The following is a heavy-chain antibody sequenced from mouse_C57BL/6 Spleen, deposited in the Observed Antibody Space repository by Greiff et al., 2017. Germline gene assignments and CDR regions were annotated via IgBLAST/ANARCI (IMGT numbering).Heavy chain of an antibody. D-gene: IGHD1-3*01. CDR1: GYAFSSSW. CDR2: IYPGDGDT. J-gene: IGHJ2*01. V-gene: IGHV1-82*01. Sequence: QVQLQQSGPELVKPGASVKISCKASGYAFSSSWMNWVKQRPGKGLEWIGRIYPGDGDTNYNGKFKGKATLTADKSSSTAYMQLSSLTCEDSAVYLCASNSYYFDYWGQGTTLTVSS. CDR3: ASNSYYFDY.